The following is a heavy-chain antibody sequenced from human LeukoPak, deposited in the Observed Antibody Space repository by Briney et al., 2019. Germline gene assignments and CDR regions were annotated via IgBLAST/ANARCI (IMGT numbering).Heavy chain of an antibody. D-gene: IGHD3-10*01. CDR1: GYTFTSYY. V-gene: IGHV1-46*01. J-gene: IGHJ4*02. CDR2: INPSGGST. CDR3: ARGTGGYYGSGSYYPDYFDY. Sequence: ASVKVSCKASGYTFTSYYMHWVRQALGQGLEWMGIINPSGGSTSYAQKFQGRVTMTRDTSTSTVYMELSSLRSEDTAVYYCARGTGGYYGSGSYYPDYFDYWGQGTLVTVSS.